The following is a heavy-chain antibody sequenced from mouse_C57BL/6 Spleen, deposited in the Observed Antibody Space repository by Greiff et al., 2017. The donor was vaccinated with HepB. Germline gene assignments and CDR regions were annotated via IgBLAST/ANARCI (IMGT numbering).Heavy chain of an antibody. CDR2: IDPTDSYT. J-gene: IGHJ2*01. CDR3: ARIRSDGYYDY. V-gene: IGHV1-69*01. Sequence: QVQLQQPGAELVMPGASVKLSCKASGYTFTSYWMHWVKQRPGQGLEWIGEIDPTDSYTNYNQKFKGKSTLTVDKSSRTAYMQLSSLTSEDSAVYYCARIRSDGYYDYWGQGTTLTVSS. CDR1: GYTFTSYW. D-gene: IGHD2-3*01.